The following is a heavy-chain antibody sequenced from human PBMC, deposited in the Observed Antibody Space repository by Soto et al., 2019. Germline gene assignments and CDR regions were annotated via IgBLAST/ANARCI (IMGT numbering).Heavy chain of an antibody. Sequence: QVQLVESGGGVVQPGRSLRLSCAASGFTFSSYAMHWVRQAPGKGLEWVAVLSYIGSNKYYADSVKGRFTISRDNSKNTLYLQMNSLRAEDTAVYYCASEEAVAGNRLYYYYGMDVWGQGTTVTVSS. CDR1: GFTFSSYA. V-gene: IGHV3-30-3*01. J-gene: IGHJ6*02. CDR3: ASEEAVAGNRLYYYYGMDV. D-gene: IGHD6-19*01. CDR2: LSYIGSNK.